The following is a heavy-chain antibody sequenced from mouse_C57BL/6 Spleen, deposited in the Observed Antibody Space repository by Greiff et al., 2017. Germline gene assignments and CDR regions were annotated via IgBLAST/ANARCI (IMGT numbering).Heavy chain of an antibody. Sequence: QVQLQQSGAELVKPGASVKMSCKASGYTFTSYWITWVKQRPGQGLEWIGDIYPGSGSTNYNEKFKSKATLTVDTSSSTAYMLLSSLTSEDSAVYYCASQGDDYSLDYWGQGTTLTVSS. CDR1: GYTFTSYW. J-gene: IGHJ2*01. V-gene: IGHV1-55*01. CDR2: IYPGSGST. D-gene: IGHD2-4*01. CDR3: ASQGDDYSLDY.